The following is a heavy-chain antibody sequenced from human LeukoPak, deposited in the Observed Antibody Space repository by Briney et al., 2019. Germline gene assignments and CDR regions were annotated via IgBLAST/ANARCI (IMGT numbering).Heavy chain of an antibody. V-gene: IGHV4-59*08. CDR3: ARHIFSDGSPFDS. D-gene: IGHD3-3*02. Sequence: SETLSLTCAVSGDSITNNHWSWIRQPPGKGLEWIGHISDTGSTNYNPSLKSRLTISVDTSMNHFSLTLTSATAADTALYYCARHIFSDGSPFDSWGQGTLVTVSS. J-gene: IGHJ4*02. CDR2: ISDTGST. CDR1: GDSITNNH.